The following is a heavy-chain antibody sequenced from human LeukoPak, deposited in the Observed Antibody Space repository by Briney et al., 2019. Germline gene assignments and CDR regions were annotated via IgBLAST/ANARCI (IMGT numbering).Heavy chain of an antibody. J-gene: IGHJ5*02. CDR1: GFTFSSYG. CDR3: AKDMAVAHWFDP. CDR2: ISGSGGST. V-gene: IGHV3-23*01. Sequence: GGSLRLSCAASGFTFSSYGMSWVRQAPGKGLEWVSAISGSGGSTYYADSVKGRFTISRDNSKNTLYLQMNSLRAEDTAVYYCAKDMAVAHWFDPWGQGTLVTVSS. D-gene: IGHD6-19*01.